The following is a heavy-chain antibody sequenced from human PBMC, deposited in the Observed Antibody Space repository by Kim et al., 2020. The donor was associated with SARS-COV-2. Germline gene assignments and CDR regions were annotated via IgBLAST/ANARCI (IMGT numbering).Heavy chain of an antibody. CDR3: ARRGVPNPFDY. D-gene: IGHD2-8*01. V-gene: IGHV3-23*01. CDR1: GFIFNNFA. CDR2: TSTYDGST. J-gene: IGHJ4*02. Sequence: GGSLRLSCAASGFIFNNFAMTWVRQAPGKGLEWLTSTYDGSTYYADSVKGRFTVSRDNLKNTMYLQMNSLRVEDTAVYYCARRGVPNPFDYWGQGTLVTVSS.